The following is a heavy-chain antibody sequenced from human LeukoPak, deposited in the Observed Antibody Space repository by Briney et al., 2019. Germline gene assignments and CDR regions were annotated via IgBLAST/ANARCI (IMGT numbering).Heavy chain of an antibody. CDR1: GGSISSGSYY. CDR2: IYTSGST. V-gene: IGHV4-61*02. J-gene: IGHJ3*02. D-gene: IGHD1-7*01. Sequence: SETLSLTCTVSGGSISSGSYYWSWIRQPAGKGLEWIGRIYTSGSTNYNPSLKSRVTISVDTSKNQFSLKLSSVTAADTAVYYCARGGVISWNYPPTDAFDIWGQGTMVTVSS. CDR3: ARGGVISWNYPPTDAFDI.